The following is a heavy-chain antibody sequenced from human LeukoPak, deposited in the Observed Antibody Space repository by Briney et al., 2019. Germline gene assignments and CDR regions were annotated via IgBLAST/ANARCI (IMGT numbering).Heavy chain of an antibody. V-gene: IGHV6-1*01. Sequence: SQTLSLTCAISGDSVSSNSAAWNWIRQSPSRGLEWLGRTYYRSKWYNDYAVSVKSRITINPDTSKNQFSLQLNSVTPEDTAVYYCAKDLWGSSWYSPGYDAFDIWGQGTMVTVPS. D-gene: IGHD6-13*01. CDR3: AKDLWGSSWYSPGYDAFDI. CDR1: GDSVSSNSAA. CDR2: TYYRSKWYN. J-gene: IGHJ3*02.